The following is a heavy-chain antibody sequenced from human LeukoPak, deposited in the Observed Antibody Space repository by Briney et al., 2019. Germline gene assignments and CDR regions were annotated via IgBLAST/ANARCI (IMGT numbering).Heavy chain of an antibody. Sequence: GGSLRLSCAASGFTVSSNYMSWVRQAPGKGLEWVSVIYSGGSTYYADSVKGRFTISRDNSKNTLYLQKNSLRAEDTAVYYCGREELASSFDYWGQGTLVTVSS. D-gene: IGHD1-7*01. J-gene: IGHJ4*02. CDR1: GFTVSSNY. CDR3: GREELASSFDY. CDR2: IYSGGST. V-gene: IGHV3-66*01.